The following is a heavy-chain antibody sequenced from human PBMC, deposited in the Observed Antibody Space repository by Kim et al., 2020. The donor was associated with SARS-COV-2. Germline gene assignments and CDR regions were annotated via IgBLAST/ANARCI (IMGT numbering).Heavy chain of an antibody. J-gene: IGHJ4*02. CDR3: AHYNSGNYYALDY. CDR1: GGSIRSNNNY. V-gene: IGHV4-39*01. CDR2: IYYSGST. Sequence: SETLSLTCIVSGGSIRSNNNYWGWIRQPPGKGLEWIASIYYSGSTFYNPSLKSRLTISLDTSTNQFSLKLTSVTAADTAVYYCAHYNSGNYYALDYWGPGTLVTVSS. D-gene: IGHD3-10*01.